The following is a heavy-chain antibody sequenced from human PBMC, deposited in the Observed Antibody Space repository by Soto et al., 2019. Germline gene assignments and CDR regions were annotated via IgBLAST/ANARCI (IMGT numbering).Heavy chain of an antibody. V-gene: IGHV1-2*02. CDR1: GSTFTGYY. J-gene: IGHJ6*02. D-gene: IGHD2-2*01. Sequence: PSVKVSCKASGSTFTGYYMHWVRQAPGQGLEWMGWINPNSGGTNYAQKFQGRVTMTRDTSISTAYMELSRLRSDDTAVYHCARDSDIVVVPAAGRPVVTSYYSGLDVWGQGTHVTVAS. CDR2: INPNSGGT. CDR3: ARDSDIVVVPAAGRPVVTSYYSGLDV.